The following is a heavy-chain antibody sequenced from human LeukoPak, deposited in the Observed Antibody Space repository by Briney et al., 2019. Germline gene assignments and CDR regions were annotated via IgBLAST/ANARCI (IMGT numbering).Heavy chain of an antibody. Sequence: SETLSLTCTVSGGSVSSGSYYWSWIRQPPGKGLEWIGYIYYSGSTNYNPSLKSRVTISVDTSKNRFSLKLSSVTAADTAVYYSARKQEGTYYYGSGSYYFDYWGQGTLVTVSS. CDR3: ARKQEGTYYYGSGSYYFDY. D-gene: IGHD3-10*01. CDR2: IYYSGST. J-gene: IGHJ4*02. V-gene: IGHV4-61*01. CDR1: GGSVSSGSYY.